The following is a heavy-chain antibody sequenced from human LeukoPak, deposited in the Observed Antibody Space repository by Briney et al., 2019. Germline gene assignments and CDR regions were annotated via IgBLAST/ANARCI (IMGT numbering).Heavy chain of an antibody. Sequence: GGSLRLSCAASGFTVSNNYMSWVRQAPGKGLECVSIIYIGGSTYYADSVKGRFTISRDNSKNTLYLQLNSLRVEDTAVYYCAKDTKNWGQGTLVTGSS. J-gene: IGHJ4*02. V-gene: IGHV3-53*01. CDR2: IYIGGST. CDR1: GFTVSNNY. CDR3: AKDTKN. D-gene: IGHD1-1*01.